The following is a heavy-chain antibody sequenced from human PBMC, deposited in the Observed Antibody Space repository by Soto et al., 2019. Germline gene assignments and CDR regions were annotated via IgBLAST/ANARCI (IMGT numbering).Heavy chain of an antibody. CDR3: AKEYGINCYDCWYY. D-gene: IGHD1-1*01. CDR1: GGTFSSHA. V-gene: IGHV1-69*12. CDR2: IIPFFGTP. Sequence: QVHLVQSGAEVKKPGSSVKVSCKASGGTFSSHAFSWVRQAPGQGLEWKGGIIPFFGTPNYAQKFQDRVTITADESRSTAYMALTSLRTDDTALYYCAKEYGINCYDCWYYWGHGTLVTVSS. J-gene: IGHJ4*01.